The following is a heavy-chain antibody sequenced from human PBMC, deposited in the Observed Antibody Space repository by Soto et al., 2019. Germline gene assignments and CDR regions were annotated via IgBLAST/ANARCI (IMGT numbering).Heavy chain of an antibody. D-gene: IGHD2-15*01. J-gene: IGHJ4*02. CDR2: IYYSGST. Sequence: PSETLSLTCTVSGGSISSGGYYWSWIRQHPGKGLEWIGYIYYSGSTYYNPSLKSRVTISVDTSRNQFSPKLSSVTAADTAVYYCARGPVVVAAMHLDYRGQGTLVTVSS. V-gene: IGHV4-31*03. CDR3: ARGPVVVAAMHLDY. CDR1: GGSISSGGYY.